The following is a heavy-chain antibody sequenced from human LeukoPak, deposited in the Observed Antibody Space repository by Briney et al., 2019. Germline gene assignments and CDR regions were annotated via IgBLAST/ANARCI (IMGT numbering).Heavy chain of an antibody. CDR3: GTEFSTRVRAGSMDF. D-gene: IGHD3-10*01. CDR1: GYTLTELS. V-gene: IGHV1-24*01. CDR2: FDPEDGET. J-gene: IGHJ6*04. Sequence: ASVKVSCKLSGYTLTELSMHWVRQAPGKGLEWMGGFDPEDGETIYAQKFQGRVTMTDDTSTDTAYMELSSLRAEDTAVYYCGTEFSTRVRAGSMDFWGKGTTVTVSS.